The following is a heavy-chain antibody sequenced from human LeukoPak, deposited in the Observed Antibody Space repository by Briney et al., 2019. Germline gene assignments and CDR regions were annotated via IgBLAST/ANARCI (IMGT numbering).Heavy chain of an antibody. J-gene: IGHJ6*03. Sequence: GGSLRLSCAASGFIFTTYGMHWVRQAPGKGLEWVAFIQFDGSDKFYADSVKGRFTISRDNSKDTLYLQMNSLRAEDTAVYYCAKDGEAHTAMALYYYYYYMDVWGKGTTVTVSS. V-gene: IGHV3-30*02. CDR1: GFIFTTYG. CDR3: AKDGEAHTAMALYYYYYYMDV. CDR2: IQFDGSDK. D-gene: IGHD5-18*01.